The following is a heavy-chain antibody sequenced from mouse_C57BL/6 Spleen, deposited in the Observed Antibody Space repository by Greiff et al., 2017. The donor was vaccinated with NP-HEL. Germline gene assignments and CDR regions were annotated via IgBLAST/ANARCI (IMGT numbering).Heavy chain of an antibody. J-gene: IGHJ4*01. V-gene: IGHV1-80*01. CDR3: ASPFVHLYAMDY. Sequence: VQLQQSGAELVKPGASVKISCKASGYAFSSYWMNWVKQRPGKGLEWIGQIYPGDGDTNYNGKFKGKATLTADTSSSTAYMQLSSLTSADSAVYFCASPFVHLYAMDYWGQGTSVTVAS. CDR2: IYPGDGDT. CDR1: GYAFSSYW.